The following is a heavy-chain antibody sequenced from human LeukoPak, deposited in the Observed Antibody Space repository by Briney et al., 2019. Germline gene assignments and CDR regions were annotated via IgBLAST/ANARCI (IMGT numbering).Heavy chain of an antibody. V-gene: IGHV3-23*01. CDR1: GFTFSSYA. D-gene: IGHD2-2*01. CDR2: ISGSGGGT. Sequence: GGSLRLSCAASGFTFSSYAMSWVRQAPGRGLEWVSAISGSGGGTYYADSVKGRFTISRDNSKNTLYLQMTTLRTEDTAVYYCSKRPADCRSTSCPPINYYYFGMDVWGQGTTVTVFS. CDR3: SKRPADCRSTSCPPINYYYFGMDV. J-gene: IGHJ6*02.